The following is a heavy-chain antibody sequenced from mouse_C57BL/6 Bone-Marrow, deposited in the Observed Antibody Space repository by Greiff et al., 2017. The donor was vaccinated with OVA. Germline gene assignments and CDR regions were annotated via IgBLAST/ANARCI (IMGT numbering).Heavy chain of an antibody. CDR1: GYTFTSYW. D-gene: IGHD1-1*01. V-gene: IGHV1-69*01. J-gene: IGHJ1*03. CDR2: IDPSDSYT. CDR3: ARHGSSYGYFDV. Sequence: VQLQQSGAELVMPGASVKLSCKASGYTFTSYWMHWVKQRPGQGLEWIGEIDPSDSYTNYNQKFKGKSTLTVDKSSSTAYMQLSSLTSEDSAVYYCARHGSSYGYFDVWGTGTTVTVSS.